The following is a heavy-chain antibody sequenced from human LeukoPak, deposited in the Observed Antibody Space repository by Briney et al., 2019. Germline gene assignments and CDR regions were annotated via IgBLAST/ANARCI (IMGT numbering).Heavy chain of an antibody. Sequence: GGSLRLSCAASGFTFSSYAMSWVRQAPGKGLEWVSAISGSGGSTYYADSVKGRFTISRDNSKNTLYLQMNSLRAEDTAVYYCATRQAAAIRYYYYGMDVWGQGTTVTVSS. CDR3: ATRQAAAIRYYYYGMDV. CDR1: GFTFSSYA. D-gene: IGHD2-2*01. J-gene: IGHJ6*02. V-gene: IGHV3-23*01. CDR2: ISGSGGST.